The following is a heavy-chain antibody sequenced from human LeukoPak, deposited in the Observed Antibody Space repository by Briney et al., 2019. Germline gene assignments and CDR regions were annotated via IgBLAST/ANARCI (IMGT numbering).Heavy chain of an antibody. CDR2: INPNSGGT. D-gene: IGHD3-10*01. J-gene: IGHJ4*02. V-gene: IGHV1-2*02. CDR3: ASQVRGVINPFDY. Sequence: ASVKVSCKASGYTFTGYYMHWVRRAPGQGLEWMGWINPNSGGTNYAQKFQGRVTMTRDTSISTAYMELSRLRSDDTAVYYCASQVRGVINPFDYWGQGTLVTVSS. CDR1: GYTFTGYY.